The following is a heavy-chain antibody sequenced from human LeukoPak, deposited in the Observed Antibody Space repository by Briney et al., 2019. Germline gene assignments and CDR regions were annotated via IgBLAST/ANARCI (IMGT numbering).Heavy chain of an antibody. CDR1: GFTFSSYA. CDR2: ISGSGGST. V-gene: IGHV3-23*01. D-gene: IGHD3-10*01. Sequence: GGSLRLSCAASGFTFSSYAMSWVRQAPGKGLEWVSAISGSGGSTYYADSVKGRFTISRDNSKNTLYLQMSSLRAEDTAVYYCVKAGGSGTSIYYFDYWGQGTLVTVSS. CDR3: VKAGGSGTSIYYFDY. J-gene: IGHJ4*02.